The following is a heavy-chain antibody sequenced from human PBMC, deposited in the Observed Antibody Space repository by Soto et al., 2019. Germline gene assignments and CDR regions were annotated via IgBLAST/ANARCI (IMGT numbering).Heavy chain of an antibody. J-gene: IGHJ5*02. Sequence: VQLVESGGGVVQPGRSLRLSCAASGFTFSSYGMHWVRQAPGKGLEWVSAISGSGGSTYYADSVKGRFTISRDNSKNTLYLQMNSLRAEDTAVYYCASRIAAAGANWFDPWGQGTLVTVSS. CDR1: GFTFSSYG. CDR2: ISGSGGST. CDR3: ASRIAAAGANWFDP. D-gene: IGHD6-13*01. V-gene: IGHV3-23*04.